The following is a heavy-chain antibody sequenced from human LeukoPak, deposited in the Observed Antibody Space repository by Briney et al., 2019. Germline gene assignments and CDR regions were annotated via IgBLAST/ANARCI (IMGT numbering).Heavy chain of an antibody. CDR3: ARDRRYYYDSTWAFDI. Sequence: SETLSLTCTVSGGSISSYYWSWIRQPPGKGLEWIGYIYYSGSTNYNPSLKSRVTISVDTSKNQFSLKLSSVTAADTAVYYCARDRRYYYDSTWAFDIWGQGTMVTVSS. V-gene: IGHV4-59*01. D-gene: IGHD3-22*01. CDR1: GGSISSYY. J-gene: IGHJ3*02. CDR2: IYYSGST.